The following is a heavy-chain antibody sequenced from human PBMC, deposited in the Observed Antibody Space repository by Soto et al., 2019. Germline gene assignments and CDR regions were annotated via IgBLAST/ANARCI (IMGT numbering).Heavy chain of an antibody. J-gene: IGHJ4*02. D-gene: IGHD3-10*01. V-gene: IGHV3-23*01. CDR3: AKKPVLLWFGEFDY. CDR2: ISGSGGST. CDR1: GFTFSSYA. Sequence: GGSLRLSCAASGFTFSSYAMSWVRQAPGKGLEWVSAISGSGGSTYYADFVKGRFTISRDNSKNTLYLQMNSLRAEDTAVYYCAKKPVLLWFGEFDYWGQGTLVTVSS.